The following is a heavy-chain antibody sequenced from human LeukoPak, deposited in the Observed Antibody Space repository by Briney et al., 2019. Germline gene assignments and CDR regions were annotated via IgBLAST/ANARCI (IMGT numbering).Heavy chain of an antibody. CDR2: IHSGGNT. D-gene: IGHD3-10*01. V-gene: IGHV3-53*01. CDR1: GFSVSDIY. Sequence: GGSLRLSCAASGFSVSDIYITCVRQSRGKGVEWVSLIHSGGNTYYAHCVNGRFTISRDNSKNTLYLQMNSLRAEDTAVYYCARDRGTYYFDYWGQGTLVTVSS. CDR3: ARDRGTYYFDY. J-gene: IGHJ4*02.